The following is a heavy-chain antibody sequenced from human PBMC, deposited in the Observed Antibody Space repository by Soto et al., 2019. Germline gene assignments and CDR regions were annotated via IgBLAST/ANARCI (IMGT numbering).Heavy chain of an antibody. CDR1: GFTFSSYA. Sequence: GGSLRLSCAASGFTFSSYAMHWVRQAPGKGLEWVAVISYDGSNKYYADSVKGRFTISRDNSKNTLYLQMNSLRAEDTAVYYCAGEVGGTIVLMVYATTSSNWFDPRSQGTLVTVSS. CDR2: ISYDGSNK. V-gene: IGHV3-30-3*01. D-gene: IGHD2-8*01. J-gene: IGHJ5*02. CDR3: AGEVGGTIVLMVYATTSSNWFDP.